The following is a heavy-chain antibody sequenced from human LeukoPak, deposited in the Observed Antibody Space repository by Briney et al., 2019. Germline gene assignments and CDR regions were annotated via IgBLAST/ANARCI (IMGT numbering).Heavy chain of an antibody. Sequence: GGSLRLSCAASGFTFSSYAIHWVRQAPGKGLEWVAVISFHGTDTFYADSVKGRFTISRDNSKNTLYLQMSSLRGDDTAVYYCARALIGYYFDYWGQGTLVTVSS. CDR1: GFTFSSYA. D-gene: IGHD2-8*01. CDR3: ARALIGYYFDY. V-gene: IGHV3-30*04. CDR2: ISFHGTDT. J-gene: IGHJ4*02.